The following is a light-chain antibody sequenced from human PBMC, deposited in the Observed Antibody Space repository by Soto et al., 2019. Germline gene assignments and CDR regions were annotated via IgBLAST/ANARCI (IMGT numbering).Light chain of an antibody. V-gene: IGKV1-5*01. J-gene: IGKJ1*01. CDR1: QNIDSW. CDR3: QQYDTYPLT. CDR2: DAS. Sequence: DIQMAQSPSTLSASVGDRVTITCRASQNIDSWLAWYQHKPGKAAKVLIYDASSLETGVPSRFSGSGSGTEFSLTISSLRPDDVATYYCQQYDTYPLTFGQGTKVEIK.